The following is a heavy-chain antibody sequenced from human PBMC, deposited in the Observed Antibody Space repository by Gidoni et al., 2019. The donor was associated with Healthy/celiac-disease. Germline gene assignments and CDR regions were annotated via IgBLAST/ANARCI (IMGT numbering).Heavy chain of an antibody. J-gene: IGHJ3*02. CDR3: ARPVEGGTGGFDI. D-gene: IGHD1-1*01. V-gene: IGHV3-74*01. CDR2: INSDGIST. CDR1: GFAFSSHW. Sequence: EVQLVESGGGLVQPGGSLRLSCAPSGFAFSSHWIHWVRQAPGKWLGWVSRINSDGISTSYADSVKGRFTISRDNAKNTLFLQMNSLRAEDTAVYYCARPVEGGTGGFDIWGQGTMVTVSS.